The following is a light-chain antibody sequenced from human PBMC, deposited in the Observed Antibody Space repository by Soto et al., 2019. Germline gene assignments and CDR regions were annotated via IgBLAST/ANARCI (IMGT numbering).Light chain of an antibody. CDR2: AAS. CDR1: QGISNY. CDR3: QKYNSARWT. V-gene: IGKV1-27*01. J-gene: IGKJ1*01. Sequence: DIQMTKSPSALSASVGDRVTITCRASQGISNYLAWYQQKPGKVPKLLIYAASTLQSGVPSRFSGSGSGTDFTLTISSLQPEDVATYYCQKYNSARWTFGQGTKVDIK.